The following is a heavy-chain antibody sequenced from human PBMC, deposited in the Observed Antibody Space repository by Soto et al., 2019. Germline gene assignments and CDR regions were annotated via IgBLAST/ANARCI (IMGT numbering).Heavy chain of an antibody. CDR1: GFIFSSYW. CDR3: ARGRHGPRYFEL. V-gene: IGHV3-74*01. J-gene: IGHJ2*01. CDR2: VTNGESST. Sequence: EVQLVESGGGLVQPGGSLRLSCTASGFIFSSYWMHWVRQAPGKGLVWVSRVTNGESSTSYADSVKGRFTVSRDNARNTLYLRMDSLRGDDTAVYYCARGRHGPRYFELWGRGTLVTVSS.